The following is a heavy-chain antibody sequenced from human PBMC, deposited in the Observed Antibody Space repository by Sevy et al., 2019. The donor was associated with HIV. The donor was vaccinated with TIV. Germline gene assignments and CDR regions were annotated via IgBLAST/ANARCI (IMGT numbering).Heavy chain of an antibody. CDR3: ARKGEGYNQYYFDY. V-gene: IGHV4-39*01. J-gene: IGHJ4*02. D-gene: IGHD5-12*01. CDR1: GGSTRCSTYL. CDR2: IYYNGRT. Sequence: SETLSLTCNVSGGSTRCSTYLWGWIRQPPGKGLEWIGDIYYNGRTHYSPSLTGRVTISVDTSKNQFSLKLSSVTAADTAVYYCARKGEGYNQYYFDYWGQGILVTVSS.